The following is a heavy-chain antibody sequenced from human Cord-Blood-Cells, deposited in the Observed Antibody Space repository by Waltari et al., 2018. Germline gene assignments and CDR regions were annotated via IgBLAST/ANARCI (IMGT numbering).Heavy chain of an antibody. CDR1: GGSISSHY. J-gene: IGHJ4*02. V-gene: IGHV4-59*11. CDR2: IYYSGST. CDR3: ARTNNWNYVDY. Sequence: QVQLQASGPGLAKPSTTLSLTCTVPGGSISSHYWSWIRQPPGKGLEWIGYIYYSGSTNYNPSLKSRVTISVDTSKNQFSLKLSSVTAADTAVYYCARTNNWNYVDYWGQGTLVTVSS. D-gene: IGHD1-20*01.